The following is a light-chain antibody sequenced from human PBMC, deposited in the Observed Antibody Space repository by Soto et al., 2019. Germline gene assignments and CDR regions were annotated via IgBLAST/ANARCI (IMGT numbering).Light chain of an antibody. CDR1: QSIISH. V-gene: IGKV1-39*01. CDR3: QQSYSIPIT. J-gene: IGKJ5*01. CDR2: AAS. Sequence: DIQMTQSPSSLSASIGDRITISCRASQSIISHLNWYQQKPGRAPKVLIYAASTLQSGVPSRFSGSGSGTDFTLTISSLKPEDFGIFYCQQSYSIPITFGQGTRLEVK.